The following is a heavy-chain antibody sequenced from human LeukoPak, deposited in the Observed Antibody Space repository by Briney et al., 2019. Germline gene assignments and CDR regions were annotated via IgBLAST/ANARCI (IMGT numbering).Heavy chain of an antibody. CDR2: IYYSGST. V-gene: IGHV4-59*01. CDR1: GGSISSYY. CDR3: ARSLGHCSGGSCEYYGMDV. D-gene: IGHD2-15*01. Sequence: SETLSLTCTVSGGSISSYYWSWIRQPPGKGLEWIGYIYYSGSTNYNPSLKSRVTISVDTSKNQFSLKLSPVTAEDTAVYYCARSLGHCSGGSCEYYGMDVWGQGTTVTVSS. J-gene: IGHJ6*02.